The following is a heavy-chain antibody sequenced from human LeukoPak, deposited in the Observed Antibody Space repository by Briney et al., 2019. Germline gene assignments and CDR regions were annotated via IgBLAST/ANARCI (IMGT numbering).Heavy chain of an antibody. J-gene: IGHJ4*02. Sequence: GGSLRLSCAASGFTFSSYGMHWVRQAPGKGLEWVAVISYDGSNKYYADSVKGRFTISRDNSKNTLYLQMNSLRAEDTAVYYCASPLWHWGQGTLVTVSS. CDR2: ISYDGSNK. V-gene: IGHV3-30*03. CDR3: ASPLWH. CDR1: GFTFSSYG. D-gene: IGHD2-21*01.